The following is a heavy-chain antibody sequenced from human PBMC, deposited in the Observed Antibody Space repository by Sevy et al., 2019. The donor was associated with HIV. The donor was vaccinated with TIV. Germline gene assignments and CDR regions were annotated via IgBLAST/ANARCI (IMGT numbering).Heavy chain of an antibody. D-gene: IGHD3-3*01. J-gene: IGHJ4*02. CDR3: ARDITIFGVVSGIDY. CDR2: ISDDSRYI. CDR1: GFTFRSYS. Sequence: GGCLRLSCAASGFTFRSYSMNWVRQAPGKGLEWVSSISDDSRYIYYSDSVKGRFTISRANAKISLYLQMNSLRVEDTAISYCARDITIFGVVSGIDYWGQGNLVTVSS. V-gene: IGHV3-21*01.